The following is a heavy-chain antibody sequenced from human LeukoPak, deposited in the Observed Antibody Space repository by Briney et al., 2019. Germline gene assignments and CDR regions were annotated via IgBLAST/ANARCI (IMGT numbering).Heavy chain of an antibody. J-gene: IGHJ4*02. V-gene: IGHV1-2*02. D-gene: IGHD2-15*01. CDR1: GYTFTGYY. CDR3: ARPYCSGGSCHDYFDY. Sequence: GASVKVSCKASGYTFTGYYMHWVRQAPGQGLEWMGWINPHTGGTNYAKKFQGRVTMTRDTSISTAYMELGGLTSDDTAVYYCARPYCSGGSCHDYFDYWGQGTLVTVSS. CDR2: INPHTGGT.